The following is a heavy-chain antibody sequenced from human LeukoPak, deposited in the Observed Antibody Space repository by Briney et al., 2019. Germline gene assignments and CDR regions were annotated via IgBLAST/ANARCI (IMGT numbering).Heavy chain of an antibody. CDR3: ARDGTCGGACKGAFDI. J-gene: IGHJ3*02. D-gene: IGHD2-21*02. Sequence: PGGSLGLSCVVSGFTVSSNYMSWVRQAPGKGLEWVSVLYSGGGTYYADSLKGRFTISRDNSKNTLYLQMNSLRAEDTAVYYCARDGTCGGACKGAFDIWGQGTMVTVSS. CDR2: LYSGGGT. CDR1: GFTVSSNY. V-gene: IGHV3-66*01.